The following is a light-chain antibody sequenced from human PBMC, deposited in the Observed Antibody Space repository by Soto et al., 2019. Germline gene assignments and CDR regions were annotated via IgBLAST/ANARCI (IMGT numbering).Light chain of an antibody. V-gene: IGKV1-5*03. CDR1: QSISSY. Sequence: DVQMTQSPSSLSASVGDRVTITCRASQSISSYLNWYQQKPGKAPNLLIYKASSLESGVPSRFSGSGSGTEFTLTISSLQPDDFATYYCHHYNSYPITFGQGTRLEN. CDR3: HHYNSYPIT. CDR2: KAS. J-gene: IGKJ5*01.